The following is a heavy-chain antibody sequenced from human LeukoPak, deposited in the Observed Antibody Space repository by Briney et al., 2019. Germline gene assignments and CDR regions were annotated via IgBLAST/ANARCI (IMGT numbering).Heavy chain of an antibody. J-gene: IGHJ4*02. CDR2: ISGSGGST. Sequence: GGSLRLSCAASGFTFSSYAMSWVRQAPGKGLEWVSAISGSGGSTYDADSVKGRFTISRDNSKNTPYLQMNSLRAEDTVVYYCAKDFWYSSSWSYHFFDSWGQGTLVTVSS. CDR1: GFTFSSYA. V-gene: IGHV3-23*01. D-gene: IGHD6-13*01. CDR3: AKDFWYSSSWSYHFFDS.